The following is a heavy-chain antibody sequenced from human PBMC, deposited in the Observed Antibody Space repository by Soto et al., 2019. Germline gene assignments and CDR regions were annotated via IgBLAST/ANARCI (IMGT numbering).Heavy chain of an antibody. CDR3: ATEPIYYNDGSGYYPLGH. CDR1: VYSFSTYG. D-gene: IGHD3-22*01. J-gene: IGHJ4*02. CDR2: ISAHNGDT. V-gene: IGHV1-18*04. Sequence: GXSVKVSCKASVYSFSTYGFSWVRQAPGQGLECVGWISAHNGDTHYSQKFQGRVTLTTDTSTNTGYMELRSLTSDDTAVYFCATEPIYYNDGSGYYPLGHWGQGTLVTVSS.